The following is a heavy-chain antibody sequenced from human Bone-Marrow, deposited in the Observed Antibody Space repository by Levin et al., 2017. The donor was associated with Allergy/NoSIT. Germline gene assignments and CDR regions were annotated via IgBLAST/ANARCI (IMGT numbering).Heavy chain of an antibody. Sequence: SQTLSLTCTVSGGSISSSSYYWGWIRQPPGKGLEWIGSIYYSGSTYYNPSLKSRVTISVDTSKNQFSLKLSSVTAADTAVYYCARVELVAATHWGQGTLVTVSS. D-gene: IGHD2-15*01. J-gene: IGHJ4*02. CDR1: GGSISSSSYY. CDR2: IYYSGST. V-gene: IGHV4-39*07. CDR3: ARVELVAATH.